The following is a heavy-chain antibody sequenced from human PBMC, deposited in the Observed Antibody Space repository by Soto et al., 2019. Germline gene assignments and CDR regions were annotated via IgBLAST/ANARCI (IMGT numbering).Heavy chain of an antibody. J-gene: IGHJ4*02. CDR2: IYHTGST. V-gene: IGHV4-4*02. CDR3: ARVDYSNYFDY. D-gene: IGHD4-4*01. CDR1: GCSISSSNW. Sequence: SETLALPCSFTGCSISSSNWWSWVRQPPGKGLEWIGEIYHTGSTNYNPSLKSRVTISVDKSKNQFSLKLSSVTAADTAVYYCARVDYSNYFDYWGQGTLVTVSS.